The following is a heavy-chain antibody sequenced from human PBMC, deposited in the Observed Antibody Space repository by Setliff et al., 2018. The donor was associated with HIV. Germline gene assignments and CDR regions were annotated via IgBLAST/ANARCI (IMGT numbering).Heavy chain of an antibody. J-gene: IGHJ6*03. V-gene: IGHV3-7*03. CDR2: INQDGSEK. CDR3: ARDGASLAARTYNYYYMDV. Sequence: GGSLRLSCAASGFSFSNYWMNWVRQVPGKGLEWVANINQDGSEKYYVDSVKGRFTISRDNAKNSLYLEMNSLRAEDTAVYYCARDGASLAARTYNYYYMDVWGKGTTVTVSS. CDR1: GFSFSNYW. D-gene: IGHD6-6*01.